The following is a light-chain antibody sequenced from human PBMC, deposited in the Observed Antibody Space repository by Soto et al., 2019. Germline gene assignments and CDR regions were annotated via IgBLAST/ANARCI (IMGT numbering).Light chain of an antibody. CDR3: QQRYNWLT. J-gene: IGKJ4*01. Sequence: EIVLTQSPATLSLSPGERATLSCGASQSVTKYLAWYQQKPGQAPRLLIYDTSNRATGIPARFSGSGSGTDFTLTISSLESEDSGIYYCQQRYNWLTFGGGTKVEIK. CDR2: DTS. V-gene: IGKV3-11*01. CDR1: QSVTKY.